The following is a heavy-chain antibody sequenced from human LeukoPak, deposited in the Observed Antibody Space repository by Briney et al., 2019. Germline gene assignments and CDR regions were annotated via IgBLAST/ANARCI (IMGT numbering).Heavy chain of an antibody. Sequence: ASVKVSCKAPGYTFTSYDINWVRQATGQGLEWMGWMNPNSGNTGYAQKFQGRVTMTRNTSISTAYMELSSLRSEDTAVYYCAREGGSGSYYNLYYYYGMDVWGQGTTVTVSS. J-gene: IGHJ6*02. CDR1: GYTFTSYD. D-gene: IGHD3-10*01. CDR3: AREGGSGSYYNLYYYYGMDV. CDR2: MNPNSGNT. V-gene: IGHV1-8*01.